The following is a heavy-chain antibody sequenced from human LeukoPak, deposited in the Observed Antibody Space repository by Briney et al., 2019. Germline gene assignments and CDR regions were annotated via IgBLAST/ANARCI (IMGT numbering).Heavy chain of an antibody. CDR2: MGANSGNT. CDR1: GYTFTSYD. D-gene: IGHD2-15*01. CDR3: ARGSPPYCSGDSCYSFLFLHH. J-gene: IGHJ1*01. Sequence: GSLKVSCKASGYTFTSYDINWVRQAAGQGLEWMGWMGANSGNTCYAQKFQGRVTMTRITSISTAYMELSTLRSDDTAVYYCARGSPPYCSGDSCYSFLFLHHWGQGTLVTVSS. V-gene: IGHV1-8*01.